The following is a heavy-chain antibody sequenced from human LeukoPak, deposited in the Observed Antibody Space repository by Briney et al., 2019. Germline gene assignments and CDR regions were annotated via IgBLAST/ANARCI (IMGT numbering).Heavy chain of an antibody. CDR3: ATDLGEYSGSCDPPRFDY. J-gene: IGHJ4*02. Sequence: ASVKVSCKVSGYPLTQLSMHWVRQAPGKGLEWMGGFDPEDGETIYAQKFQGRVTMTEDTSTDTAYMELSSLRSEDTAVYDCATDLGEYSGSCDPPRFDYWGQGTLVTVSS. D-gene: IGHD1-26*01. CDR2: FDPEDGET. CDR1: GYPLTQLS. V-gene: IGHV1-24*01.